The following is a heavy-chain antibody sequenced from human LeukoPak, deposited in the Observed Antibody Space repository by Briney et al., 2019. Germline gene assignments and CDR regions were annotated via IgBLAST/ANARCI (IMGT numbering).Heavy chain of an antibody. V-gene: IGHV3-23*01. CDR2: ISGSGGST. D-gene: IGHD6-19*01. J-gene: IGHJ4*02. CDR1: GFTFSSYA. Sequence: GRSLRLSCAASGFTFSSYAMSWVRQAPGKGLEWVSAISGSGGSTYYADSVKGRFTISRDNSKNTLYLQMNSLRAEDTAVYYCAKGGRSSGWYRLFDYWGQGTLVTVSS. CDR3: AKGGRSSGWYRLFDY.